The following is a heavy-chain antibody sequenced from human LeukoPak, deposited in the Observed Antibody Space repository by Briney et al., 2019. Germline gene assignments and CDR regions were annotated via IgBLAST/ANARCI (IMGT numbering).Heavy chain of an antibody. Sequence: SVKVSCKASGGTFSSYAISWVRQAPGQGLEWMGGIIPIFGTANYAQKFQGRVTITADESTSTAYMELSRLRSEDTAVYYCAREDTSGWYLGGAFDIWGQGTMVTVSS. CDR2: IIPIFGTA. CDR3: AREDTSGWYLGGAFDI. D-gene: IGHD6-19*01. CDR1: GGTFSSYA. V-gene: IGHV1-69*13. J-gene: IGHJ3*02.